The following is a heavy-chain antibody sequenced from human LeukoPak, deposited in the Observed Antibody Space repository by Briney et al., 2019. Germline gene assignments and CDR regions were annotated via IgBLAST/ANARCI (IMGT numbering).Heavy chain of an antibody. CDR3: AIPATVTTPYDAFDI. D-gene: IGHD4-17*01. Sequence: GGSLRLSCAASGFTFDDYAMHWVRQAPGKGLEWVSLISGDGGSTYYVDSVKGRFTISRDNSKNSPYLQMNSLRTEDTALYYCAIPATVTTPYDAFDIWGQGTMVTVSS. CDR1: GFTFDDYA. CDR2: ISGDGGST. V-gene: IGHV3-43*02. J-gene: IGHJ3*02.